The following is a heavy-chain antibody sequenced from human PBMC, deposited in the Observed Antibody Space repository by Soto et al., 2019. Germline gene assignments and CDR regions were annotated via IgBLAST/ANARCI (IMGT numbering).Heavy chain of an antibody. V-gene: IGHV3-30*18. CDR1: GFNIVSYG. D-gene: IGHD6-13*01. CDR2: ISYDGSNK. Sequence: PGGSQRLSRTASGFNIVSYGMHWVRQAQGKGLEWVAVISYDGSNKYYADSVKGRFTISRDNSKNTLYLQMNSLRAEDTAVYYCAKEIDVVSSGWYVDRTYYYYGMDVWGQGTTVTVSS. CDR3: AKEIDVVSSGWYVDRTYYYYGMDV. J-gene: IGHJ6*02.